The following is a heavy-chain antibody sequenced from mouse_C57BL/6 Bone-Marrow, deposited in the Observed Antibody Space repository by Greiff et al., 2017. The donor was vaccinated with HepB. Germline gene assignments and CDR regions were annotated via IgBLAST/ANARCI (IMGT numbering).Heavy chain of an antibody. J-gene: IGHJ3*01. V-gene: IGHV1-55*01. D-gene: IGHD2-4*01. Sequence: QVQLQQPGAELVKPGASVKMSCKASGYTFTSYWITWVKQRPGQGLEWIGDIYPGSGSTNYNEKFKSKATLTVDTSSSTAYMQLSSLTSEDSAVYYCAREDDYGAWFAYWGRGTLVTVSA. CDR1: GYTFTSYW. CDR2: IYPGSGST. CDR3: AREDDYGAWFAY.